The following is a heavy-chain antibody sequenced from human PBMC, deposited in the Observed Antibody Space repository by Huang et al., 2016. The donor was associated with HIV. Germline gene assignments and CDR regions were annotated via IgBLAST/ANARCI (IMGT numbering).Heavy chain of an antibody. CDR1: TFTFGAYW. Sequence: VESGGRSVQPGGSIKLSCVGSTFTFGAYWMSWVRQPRGKGLEWVANSKQDEREKYYVDAVKGRVNISSDNARKVLFLEMDDLRVEDTAIYFCATKTAGMDIWGQGTTVTVSS. D-gene: IGHD1-7*01. CDR3: ATKTAGMDI. J-gene: IGHJ6*02. CDR2: SKQDEREK. V-gene: IGHV3-7*01.